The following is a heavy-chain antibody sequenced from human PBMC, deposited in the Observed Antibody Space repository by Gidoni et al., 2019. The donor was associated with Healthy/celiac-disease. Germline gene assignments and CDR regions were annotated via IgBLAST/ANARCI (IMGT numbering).Heavy chain of an antibody. CDR2: ISYDGSNK. CDR3: AREGVDYYDSTQQRYYYGMDV. Sequence: QVQLVESGGGVVQPGRYLRPPCAASGFTSRSYACTGVRQAPVKGLEGVAVISYDGSNKYYADSVKGRFTISRDNSKTTLYLQMNSLRAEDTAVYYCAREGVDYYDSTQQRYYYGMDVWGQGTTVTVSS. CDR1: GFTSRSYA. D-gene: IGHD3-22*01. J-gene: IGHJ6*02. V-gene: IGHV3-30*04.